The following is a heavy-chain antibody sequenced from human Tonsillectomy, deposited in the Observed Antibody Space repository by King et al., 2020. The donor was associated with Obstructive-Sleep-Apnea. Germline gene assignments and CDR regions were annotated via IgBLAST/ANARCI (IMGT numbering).Heavy chain of an antibody. J-gene: IGHJ5*02. D-gene: IGHD3-16*02. CDR2: IYYSGGT. V-gene: IGHV4-59*01. CDR1: GGSISSYY. Sequence: QVQLQESGPGLVKPSETLSLTCTVSGGSISSYYWSWIRQPPGKGLEWIGYIYYSGGTNYNPSLKSRVTISVATSKNQFSLKLSSVTAADTAVYYCARLNTYDYVWGSYRYGGWFDPWGQGTLVTVSS. CDR3: ARLNTYDYVWGSYRYGGWFDP.